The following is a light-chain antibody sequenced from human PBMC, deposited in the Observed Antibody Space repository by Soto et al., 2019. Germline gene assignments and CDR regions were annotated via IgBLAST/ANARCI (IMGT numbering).Light chain of an antibody. CDR1: ALPKKF. Sequence: SYELTQPPSVSVSLGQTARITCSGDALPKKFAYWYQQKSGQAPVLVIYEDSKRHSGIPERFSGSISGTMATLTISGAQVEDEADYYCYSTDSSGNHRVFGGGTKLTVL. CDR3: YSTDSSGNHRV. CDR2: EDS. V-gene: IGLV3-10*01. J-gene: IGLJ2*01.